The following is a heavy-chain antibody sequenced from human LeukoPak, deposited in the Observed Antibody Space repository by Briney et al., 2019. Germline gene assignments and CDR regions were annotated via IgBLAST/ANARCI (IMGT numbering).Heavy chain of an antibody. CDR2: IIPNSGGT. CDR1: GYTFTSYY. V-gene: IGHV1-2*02. CDR3: ARDRILGAAGVGRPPKSMIWFDP. Sequence: ASVKVSCKASGYTFTSYYMHWVRQAPGQGLEWMGWIIPNSGGTNYAQKFQGRVTMTRDTSISTAYMELSRLRSDDTAVYYCARDRILGAAGVGRPPKSMIWFDPWGQGSLVTVSS. D-gene: IGHD6-13*01. J-gene: IGHJ5*02.